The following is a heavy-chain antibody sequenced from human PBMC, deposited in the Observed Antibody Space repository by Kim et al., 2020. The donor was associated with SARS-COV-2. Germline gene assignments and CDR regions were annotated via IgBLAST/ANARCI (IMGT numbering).Heavy chain of an antibody. D-gene: IGHD6-19*01. V-gene: IGHV3-48*02. CDR1: GFTFSSYS. CDR3: ARVLQWLGIFVGMDV. CDR2: ISSSSSTI. Sequence: GGSLRLSCAASGFTFSSYSMNWVRQAPGKGLEWVSYISSSSSTIYYADSVKGRFTISRDNAKNSLYLQMNSLRDEDTAVYYCARVLQWLGIFVGMDVWGQGTTVTVSS. J-gene: IGHJ6*02.